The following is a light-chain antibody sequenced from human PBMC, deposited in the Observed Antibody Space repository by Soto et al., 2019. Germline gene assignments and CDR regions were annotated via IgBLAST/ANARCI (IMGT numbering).Light chain of an antibody. J-gene: IGKJ4*01. CDR3: QQFTGYPLT. Sequence: IQLTQSPSSLSASVGDRVTITCRASQGISSALAWYQQNPGKAPKLLIYDASNLESVVPSRFSGGGSGTDFTLNINSLQPEDFASYYGQQFTGYPLTFGGGTKVEIK. CDR1: QGISSA. V-gene: IGKV1-13*02. CDR2: DAS.